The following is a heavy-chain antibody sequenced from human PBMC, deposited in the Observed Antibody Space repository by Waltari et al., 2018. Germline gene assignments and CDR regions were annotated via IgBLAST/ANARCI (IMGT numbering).Heavy chain of an antibody. J-gene: IGHJ6*03. D-gene: IGHD6-13*01. V-gene: IGHV3-48*04. Sequence: EVQLVVSGGGLVQPGGSLRLSCAASGFTFSSYSMNWVRKAPGKGLEWVSYISSSSSTIYYADSVKGRFTISRDNAKNSLYLQMNSLRAEDTAVYYCARDRIAAAGTIYYYMDVWGKGTTVTVSS. CDR2: ISSSSSTI. CDR3: ARDRIAAAGTIYYYMDV. CDR1: GFTFSSYS.